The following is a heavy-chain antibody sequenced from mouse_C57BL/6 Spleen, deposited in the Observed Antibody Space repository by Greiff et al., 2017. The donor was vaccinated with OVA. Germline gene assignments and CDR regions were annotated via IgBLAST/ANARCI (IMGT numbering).Heavy chain of an antibody. J-gene: IGHJ2*01. CDR1: GYAFSSSW. V-gene: IGHV1-82*01. Sequence: VQLKESGPELVKPGASVKISCKASGYAFSSSWMNWVKQRPGKGLEWIGRIYPGDGDTNYNGKFKGKATLTADKSSSTAYMQLSSLTSEDSAVYFCARGDFDYWGQGTTLTVSS. CDR3: ARGDFDY. CDR2: IYPGDGDT.